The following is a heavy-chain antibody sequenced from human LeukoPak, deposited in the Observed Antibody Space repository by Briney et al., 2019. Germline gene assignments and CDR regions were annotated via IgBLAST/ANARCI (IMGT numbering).Heavy chain of an antibody. V-gene: IGHV3-23*01. D-gene: IGHD4-17*01. Sequence: TGGSLRLSCAASGFTFSSYGMSWVRQAPGKGLEWVSAISDSGGSTYYADSVKGRFTISRDNSKNTLYLQMNSLRAEDTAVYYCAKDLTVTTPFDYWGQGTLVTVSS. J-gene: IGHJ4*02. CDR3: AKDLTVTTPFDY. CDR2: ISDSGGST. CDR1: GFTFSSYG.